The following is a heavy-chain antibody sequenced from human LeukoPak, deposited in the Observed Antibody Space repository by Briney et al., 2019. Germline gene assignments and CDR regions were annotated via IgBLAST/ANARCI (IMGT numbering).Heavy chain of an antibody. CDR1: GGSISSYY. CDR3: ARHEDRCSSTSCYNYWFDP. J-gene: IGHJ5*02. CDR2: IYYSGST. D-gene: IGHD2-2*02. Sequence: SETLSLTCTVSGGSISSYYWSWIRQPSGKGLEWIGYIYYSGSTNYNPSLKSRVTISVDTSKNQFSLKLSSVTAADTAVYYCARHEDRCSSTSCYNYWFDPWGQGTLVTVSS. V-gene: IGHV4-59*08.